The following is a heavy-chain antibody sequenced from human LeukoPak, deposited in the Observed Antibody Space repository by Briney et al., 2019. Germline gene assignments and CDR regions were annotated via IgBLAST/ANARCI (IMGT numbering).Heavy chain of an antibody. Sequence: GGSLRLSCAASEFSVGSNYMTWVRQAPGKGLEWVSYISSSSSTIYYADSVKGRFTISRDNAKNSLCLQMNSLRAEDTAVYYRARGGTMVRGVRSWFDPWGQGTLVTVSS. D-gene: IGHD3-10*01. CDR1: EFSVGSNY. CDR3: ARGGTMVRGVRSWFDP. J-gene: IGHJ5*02. V-gene: IGHV3-48*01. CDR2: ISSSSSTI.